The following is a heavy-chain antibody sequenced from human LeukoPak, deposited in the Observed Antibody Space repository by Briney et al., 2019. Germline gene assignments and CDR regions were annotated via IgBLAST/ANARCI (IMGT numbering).Heavy chain of an antibody. V-gene: IGHV3-73*01. J-gene: IGHJ4*02. D-gene: IGHD1-26*01. CDR1: GFTFSSSA. CDR3: AKAGLNSGSYPFDY. CDR2: IRSTANGYAT. Sequence: GGSLRLSCAASGFTFSSSALHWVRQASGKGLGWVGRIRSTANGYATAYAASVKGRFTISRDDSKNTAYLQMDSLKTEDTVVYYCAKAGLNSGSYPFDYWGQGTLVTVPS.